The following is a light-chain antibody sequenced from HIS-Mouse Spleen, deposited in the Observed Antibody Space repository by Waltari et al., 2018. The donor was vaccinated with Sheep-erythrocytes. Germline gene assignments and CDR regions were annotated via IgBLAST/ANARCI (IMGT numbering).Light chain of an antibody. CDR2: DVS. CDR1: SRYGGGYNY. Sequence: QSALTQPRSVSGSPGQSVTISGTGTSRYGGGYNYVSWYQQHPGKAPKLMIYDVSKRPSGVPDRFSGSKSGNTASLTISGLQAEDEADYYCCSYAGSYNHVFATGTKVTVL. CDR3: CSYAGSYNHV. J-gene: IGLJ1*01. V-gene: IGLV2-11*01.